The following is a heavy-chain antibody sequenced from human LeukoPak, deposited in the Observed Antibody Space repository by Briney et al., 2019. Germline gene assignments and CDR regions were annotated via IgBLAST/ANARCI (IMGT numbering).Heavy chain of an antibody. CDR2: ISGTGGST. D-gene: IGHD6-13*01. J-gene: IGHJ4*02. CDR3: AKDAPYMAAAGTVI. CDR1: GFTFSNYA. V-gene: IGHV3-23*01. Sequence: GGSLRLSCAASGFTFSNYAMSWVRQAPGKGLEWVSVISGTGGSTYYADSAKGRFTISRDNSKNTVYLQMNSLRAEDTAVYYCAKDAPYMAAAGTVIWGQGTLVTVSS.